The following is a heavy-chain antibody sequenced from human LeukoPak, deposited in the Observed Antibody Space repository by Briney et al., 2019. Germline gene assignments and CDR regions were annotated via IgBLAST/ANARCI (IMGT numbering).Heavy chain of an antibody. CDR3: ARAPYYYDSSGYLNRDPYGMDV. CDR1: GYTFTSYG. V-gene: IGHV1-18*01. J-gene: IGHJ6*02. D-gene: IGHD3-22*01. CDR2: INAGNGNT. Sequence: ASVKVSCTASGYTFTSYGISWVRQAPGQGLEWMGWINAGNGNTKYSQKFQGRVTITRDTSASTAYMELSSLRSEDTAVYYCARAPYYYDSSGYLNRDPYGMDVWGQGTTVTVSS.